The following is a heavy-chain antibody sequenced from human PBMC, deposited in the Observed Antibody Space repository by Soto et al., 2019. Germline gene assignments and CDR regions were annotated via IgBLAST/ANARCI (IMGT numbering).Heavy chain of an antibody. CDR1: GGSISSGGYS. J-gene: IGHJ6*02. Sequence: SETLSLTCAVSGGSISSGGYSWSWIRQPPGKGLEWIGYIYHSGSTYYNPSLKSRVTISVDTSKNQFSLKLSSVTAADTAVYYCARGRFVDDYYYGMDVWGQGTTVTVSS. V-gene: IGHV4-30-2*01. D-gene: IGHD2-21*01. CDR3: ARGRFVDDYYYGMDV. CDR2: IYHSGST.